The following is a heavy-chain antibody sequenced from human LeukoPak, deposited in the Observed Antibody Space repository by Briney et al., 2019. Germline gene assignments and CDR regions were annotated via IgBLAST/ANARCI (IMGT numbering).Heavy chain of an antibody. V-gene: IGHV6-1*01. CDR2: TYYRSEWYN. CDR1: GDSVSSNSAA. D-gene: IGHD3-10*01. J-gene: IGHJ4*02. CDR3: TRDTNEYGAGSFST. Sequence: SQTLSLTCAISGDSVSSNSAAWNWITQSPSRGLEWLGRTYYRSEWYNDYVVSVKSRIIINPDTAKNQFSLQLSSVTPEDTAVYYCTRDTNEYGAGSFSTWGQGILVTVSS.